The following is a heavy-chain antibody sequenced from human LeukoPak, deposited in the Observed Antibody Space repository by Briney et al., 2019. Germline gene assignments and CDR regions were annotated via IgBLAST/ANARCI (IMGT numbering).Heavy chain of an antibody. J-gene: IGHJ3*02. CDR1: GFTFSNYA. V-gene: IGHV3-23*01. CDR3: AKDPDYQLLSRAAFDI. D-gene: IGHD2-2*01. Sequence: GGSLRLSCAASGFTFSNYAMNRVRQAPGKGLEWVSGISGSGGTTYYADSVKGRFTISRDNSKNTLYLQMNSLRAEDTAIYYCAKDPDYQLLSRAAFDIWGQGTMVTVSS. CDR2: ISGSGGTT.